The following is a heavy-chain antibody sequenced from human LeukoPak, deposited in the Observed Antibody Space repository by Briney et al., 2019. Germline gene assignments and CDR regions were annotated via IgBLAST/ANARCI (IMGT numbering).Heavy chain of an antibody. Sequence: ASVKVSCKASGYTFTSYGISWVRQAPGQGLEWMGWISAYSGNINYAQNLQDRVTMTTDTSTTTAYMELRSLRSDDTAVYYCANHKYCSSTSCYSFAIWGQGTMVTVSS. CDR2: ISAYSGNI. D-gene: IGHD2-2*01. CDR1: GYTFTSYG. V-gene: IGHV1-18*01. CDR3: ANHKYCSSTSCYSFAI. J-gene: IGHJ3*02.